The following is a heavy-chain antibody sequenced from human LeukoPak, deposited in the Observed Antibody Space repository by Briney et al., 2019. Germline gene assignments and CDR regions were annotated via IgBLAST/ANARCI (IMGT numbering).Heavy chain of an antibody. Sequence: GGSLRLSCAASGCTFSSYAMTWARQAPVKGLEWVSAIRGDGTPTYYADSVKGRFTISRDNSENTLYLEMSSLRVEDTAIYFCAKWPEGAMDYFDYWGQGTLVTVSS. CDR3: AKWPEGAMDYFDY. J-gene: IGHJ4*02. D-gene: IGHD3-16*01. CDR1: GCTFSSYA. V-gene: IGHV3-23*01. CDR2: IRGDGTPT.